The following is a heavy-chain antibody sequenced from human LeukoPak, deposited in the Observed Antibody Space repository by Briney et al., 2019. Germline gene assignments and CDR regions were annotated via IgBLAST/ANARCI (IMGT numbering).Heavy chain of an antibody. J-gene: IGHJ4*02. CDR3: RGYYYDSSGYYSFDY. V-gene: IGHV1-69*04. D-gene: IGHD3-22*01. Sequence: SVKVSCKASGGTFSSYAISWVRQAPGQGLEWMGRIIPILGIANYAQKFQGRVTITADKSTSTAYMELSSLRSEDTAVYYCRGYYYDSSGYYSFDYWGQGTLVTISS. CDR2: IIPILGIA. CDR1: GGTFSSYA.